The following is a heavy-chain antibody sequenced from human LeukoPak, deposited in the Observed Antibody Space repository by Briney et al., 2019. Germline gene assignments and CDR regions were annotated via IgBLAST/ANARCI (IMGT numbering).Heavy chain of an antibody. J-gene: IGHJ3*02. CDR2: MYHTGSS. D-gene: IGHD1-26*01. CDR1: GGSVDTIDYY. V-gene: IGHV4-61*08. Sequence: SETLSLTCTVSGGSVDTIDYYWSWIRQPPGKGLEWIGYMYHTGSSIYSPSLKSRLTISVDTSKNQFTLNLSSMTAADTAVYYCAGDQGGSAHRHAFDIWGQGTLVTVSS. CDR3: AGDQGGSAHRHAFDI.